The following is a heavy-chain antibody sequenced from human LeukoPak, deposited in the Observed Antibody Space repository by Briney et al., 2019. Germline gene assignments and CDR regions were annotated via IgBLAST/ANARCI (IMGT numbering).Heavy chain of an antibody. D-gene: IGHD5-18*01. CDR1: GFTFDDYA. CDR3: AKVRGYSYGSFDY. V-gene: IGHV3-9*01. Sequence: SLILSCVASGFTFDDYAMHWVRQAPGKGLEWVSGISWNSGSIDYADSVKGRFTVSRDNAKNSLYLQMNSLRAEDTALYYCAKVRGYSYGSFDYWGQGTLVTVSS. CDR2: ISWNSGSI. J-gene: IGHJ4*02.